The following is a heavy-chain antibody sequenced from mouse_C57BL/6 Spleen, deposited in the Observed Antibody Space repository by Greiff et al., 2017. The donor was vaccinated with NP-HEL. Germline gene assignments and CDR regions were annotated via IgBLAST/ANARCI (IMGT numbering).Heavy chain of an antibody. CDR3: ARDGDYSNYPYFDY. Sequence: EVKLVESGGGLVKPGGSLKLSCAASGFTFSRYAMSWVRQTPEKRLEWVATISDGGSYTYYPDNVKGRFTISRDNAKNNLYLQMSHLKSEDTAMYYCARDGDYSNYPYFDYWGQGTTLTVSS. CDR2: ISDGGSYT. D-gene: IGHD2-5*01. CDR1: GFTFSRYA. V-gene: IGHV5-4*01. J-gene: IGHJ2*01.